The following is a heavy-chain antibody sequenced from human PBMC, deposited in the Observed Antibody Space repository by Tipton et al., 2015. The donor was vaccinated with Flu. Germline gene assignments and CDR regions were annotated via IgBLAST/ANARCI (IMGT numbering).Heavy chain of an antibody. V-gene: IGHV3-48*03. CDR3: ATDVDGDTIDY. CDR1: GFTFSGYE. J-gene: IGHJ4*02. D-gene: IGHD3-10*01. Sequence: SLRLSCAASGFTFSGYEMNWVRQAPGKGLEWVSYISTSGSTKYYADSVKGRFTISRDNAKNSLYLQMSSLRAEDTALYYCATDVDGDTIDYWGQGTLVTVSS. CDR2: ISTSGSTK.